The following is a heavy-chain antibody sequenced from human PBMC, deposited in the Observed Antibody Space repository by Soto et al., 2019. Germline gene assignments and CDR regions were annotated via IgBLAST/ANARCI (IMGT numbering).Heavy chain of an antibody. V-gene: IGHV4-59*01. CDR3: ARAVLPATAPFDY. CDR1: GGSISNYY. J-gene: IGHJ4*02. CDR2: IYYIGST. Sequence: SETLSLTCIVSGGSISNYYWSWIRQPPGKGLEWIGYIYYIGSTNYNPSLQSRVTISVDTSKNQFSLKLSSVTAADTAVYYCARAVLPATAPFDYWGQGTLVTVSS. D-gene: IGHD2-2*01.